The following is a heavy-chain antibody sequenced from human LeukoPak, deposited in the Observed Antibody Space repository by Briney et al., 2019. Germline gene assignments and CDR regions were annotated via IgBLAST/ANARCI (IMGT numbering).Heavy chain of an antibody. CDR1: GYTFTGYY. CDR3: ARDQHHAFDI. CDR2: INPNSGDT. Sequence: GASVKVSCKASGYTFTGYYIHWMRQAPGQGLEWMGWINPNSGDTNYAQNFQGRVTMTRDTSISTAYMELTNLRSDDTAVYSCARDQHHAFDIWGQGTMVTVSS. V-gene: IGHV1-2*02. J-gene: IGHJ3*02.